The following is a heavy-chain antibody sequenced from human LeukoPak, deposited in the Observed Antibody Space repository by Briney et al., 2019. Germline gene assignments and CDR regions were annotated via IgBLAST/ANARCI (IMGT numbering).Heavy chain of an antibody. CDR1: GFTFRSYA. V-gene: IGHV3-64*01. Sequence: GGSLRLSCAASGFTFRSYAMHWVRQAPGKGLEYVSAISSNGGSTYYTNSVKGRFTISRDNSKNTLYLQMGRLRAEDMAVYYCARDYGIGYSGSYYFDYWGQGTLVTVSS. CDR2: ISSNGGST. CDR3: ARDYGIGYSGSYYFDY. J-gene: IGHJ4*02. D-gene: IGHD1-26*01.